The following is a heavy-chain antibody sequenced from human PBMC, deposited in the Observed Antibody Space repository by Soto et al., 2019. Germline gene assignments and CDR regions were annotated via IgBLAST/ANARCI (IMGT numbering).Heavy chain of an antibody. CDR3: VTETYYYDSSGYWPDY. V-gene: IGHV3-21*01. CDR2: ISSSSSYI. D-gene: IGHD3-22*01. Sequence: GGSLRLSCAASGFTFSSYSMNWVRQAPGKGLEWVSSISSSSSYIYYADSVKGRFTISRDNAKNSLYLQMNSLRAEDTAVYYCVTETYYYDSSGYWPDYWGQGTLVTVSS. J-gene: IGHJ4*02. CDR1: GFTFSSYS.